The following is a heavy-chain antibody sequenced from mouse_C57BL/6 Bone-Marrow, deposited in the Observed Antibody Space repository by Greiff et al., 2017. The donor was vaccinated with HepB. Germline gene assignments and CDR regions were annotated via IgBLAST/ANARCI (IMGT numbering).Heavy chain of an antibody. CDR2: IHPNSGST. CDR3: ARDLLREGYFDV. D-gene: IGHD1-1*01. CDR1: GYTFTSYW. Sequence: VQLQQSGAELVKPGASVKLSCKASGYTFTSYWMHWVKQRPGQGLEWIGMIHPNSGSTNYNEKFKSKATLTVDKSSSTAYMQLSSLTSEDSAVYYCARDLLREGYFDVWGTGTTVTVSS. J-gene: IGHJ1*03. V-gene: IGHV1-64*01.